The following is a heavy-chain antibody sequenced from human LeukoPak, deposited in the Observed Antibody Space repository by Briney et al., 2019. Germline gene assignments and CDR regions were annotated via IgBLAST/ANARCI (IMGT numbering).Heavy chain of an antibody. J-gene: IGHJ4*02. CDR1: GSSFNTYY. V-gene: IGHV4-4*07. CDR2: IHTSGSA. Sequence: PSETLSLTCSVSGSSFNTYYWSWIRQPAGKALEWIGRIHTSGSADYSPALQSRVTISVDMSEKEFSPKLTSVTAADTAVYYCARDIVYLIDEDYGWGQGILVTVSS. CDR3: ARDIVYLIDEDYG. D-gene: IGHD4-17*01.